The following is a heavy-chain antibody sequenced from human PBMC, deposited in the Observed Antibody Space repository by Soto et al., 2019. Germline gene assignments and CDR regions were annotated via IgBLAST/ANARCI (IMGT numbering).Heavy chain of an antibody. CDR2: ISSSGSTI. J-gene: IGHJ4*02. CDR3: ASATYYDILTGYYNHY. CDR1: GFTFSSYE. V-gene: IGHV3-48*03. Sequence: PGGSLRLSCAASGFTFSSYEMNWVRQAPGKGLEWVSYISSSGSTIYYADSVKGRFTISRDNAKNSLYLQMNSLRAEDTAVYYCASATYYDILTGYYNHYWGQGTLVTVSS. D-gene: IGHD3-9*01.